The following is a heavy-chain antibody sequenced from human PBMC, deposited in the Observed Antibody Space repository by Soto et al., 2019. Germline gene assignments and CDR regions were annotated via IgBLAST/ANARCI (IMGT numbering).Heavy chain of an antibody. CDR2: IDPSDSYT. Sequence: GASLKISCKGSGYSFTSYWISWVRQMPGKGLEWMGRIDPSDSYTNYSPSFQGHVTISADKSISTAYLQWSSLKASDTAMYYCARHPYDSSGSQIGWFDPWGQGTLVTVSS. CDR3: ARHPYDSSGSQIGWFDP. CDR1: GYSFTSYW. J-gene: IGHJ5*02. V-gene: IGHV5-10-1*01. D-gene: IGHD3-22*01.